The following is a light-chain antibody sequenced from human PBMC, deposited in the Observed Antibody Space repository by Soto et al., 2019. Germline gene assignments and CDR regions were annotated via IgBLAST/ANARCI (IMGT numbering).Light chain of an antibody. CDR2: DAS. Sequence: DIQMTQSPSSLSASVGDRVTITCQASQDISNYLNWYQQKPGKAPKLLIYDASNLETGVPSRFSGSGSGSDFTFTISSLQPEDNATYYCQQYDNLPLLTFGGGTKVDIK. CDR3: QQYDNLPLLT. V-gene: IGKV1-33*01. CDR1: QDISNY. J-gene: IGKJ4*01.